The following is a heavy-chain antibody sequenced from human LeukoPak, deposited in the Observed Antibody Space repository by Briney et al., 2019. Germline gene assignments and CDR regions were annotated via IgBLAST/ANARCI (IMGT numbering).Heavy chain of an antibody. Sequence: GGSLRLSCAASGFTFSSYWMHWVRQAPGKGLVWVSRINTDGSTTSYADSVKGRFTISRDNAKNTLYLQMNSLRAEDTAVYYCARDYRTLLYYMDVWGKGTTVTVSS. CDR3: ARDYRTLLYYMDV. D-gene: IGHD1-14*01. CDR2: INTDGSTT. CDR1: GFTFSSYW. J-gene: IGHJ6*03. V-gene: IGHV3-74*01.